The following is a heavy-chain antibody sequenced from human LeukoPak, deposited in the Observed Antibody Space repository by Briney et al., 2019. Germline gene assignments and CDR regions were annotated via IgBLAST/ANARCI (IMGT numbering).Heavy chain of an antibody. V-gene: IGHV3-30*02. D-gene: IGHD6-13*01. Sequence: GGSLRLSCATSGFTFSSYSMNWVRQAPGKGLEWVAFIRYDGSNRYYADSVEGRFTISRDNSKNTLCLQMNSLRAEDTAVYYCAKDRYSSSWYYFDYWGQGTLVTVSS. CDR1: GFTFSSYS. J-gene: IGHJ4*02. CDR3: AKDRYSSSWYYFDY. CDR2: IRYDGSNR.